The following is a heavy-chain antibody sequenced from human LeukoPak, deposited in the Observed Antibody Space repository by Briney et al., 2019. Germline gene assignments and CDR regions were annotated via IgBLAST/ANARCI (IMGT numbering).Heavy chain of an antibody. CDR1: GFTFXXXX. D-gene: IGHD4-17*01. V-gene: IGHV3-74*01. Sequence: GGSLRLSXAASGFTFXXXXXXXVRQXPGXXXXWVSRIXSXGSSXXXXXXXXXXXXIXRDNAKNTLYLQMNSLRAEDTAVYYCARGGDYPFDYWGQGTLVTVSS. CDR2: IXSXGSSX. CDR3: ARGGDYPFDY. J-gene: IGHJ4*02.